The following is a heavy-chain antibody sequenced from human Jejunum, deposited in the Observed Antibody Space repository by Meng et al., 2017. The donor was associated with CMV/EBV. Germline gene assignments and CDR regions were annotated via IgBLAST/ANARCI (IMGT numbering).Heavy chain of an antibody. CDR1: GCSFGDYG. Sequence: GQRLESGGGALQSRGSLRLSCSAAGCSFGDYGMHGSRQGPGKGLEWVAFISYKGDNKYYADSVRGRFTISRDNSKNTLDLQMNSLRTEDTAVYYCTKDQVLLWGQGTLVTVSS. J-gene: IGHJ4*02. D-gene: IGHD3-10*01. CDR2: ISYKGDNK. V-gene: IGHV3-30*02. CDR3: TKDQVLL.